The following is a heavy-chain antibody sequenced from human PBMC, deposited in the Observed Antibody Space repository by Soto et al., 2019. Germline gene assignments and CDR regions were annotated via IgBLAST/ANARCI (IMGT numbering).Heavy chain of an antibody. V-gene: IGHV4-59*08. CDR3: ATSPTGTTHHFDS. D-gene: IGHD1-1*01. J-gene: IGHJ4*02. Sequence: QVHLQESGPGLVKASETLSLTCTFSTGSISSYYWSWIRQPPGKGLEWIGYIYYTGSTNYNPSLESRVTISVDTSRNQVSLKLSSVTASDTAVYYCATSPTGTTHHFDSWGQGALVSVSS. CDR1: TGSISSYY. CDR2: IYYTGST.